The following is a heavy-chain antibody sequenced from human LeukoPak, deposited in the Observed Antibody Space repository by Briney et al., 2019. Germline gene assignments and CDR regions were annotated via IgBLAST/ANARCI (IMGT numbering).Heavy chain of an antibody. CDR1: GYSFTSYC. J-gene: IGHJ3*01. Sequence: GESLKISCKVSGYSFTSYCIGWVRQMPGKGLEWMGIIYPGDSGPTYSPSFQGQVPISVDKSINTAYLQWSSLQASDTAMYYCGMSGDRVPLQDDVFDVWGQGTMVTVST. V-gene: IGHV5-51*01. CDR3: GMSGDRVPLQDDVFDV. D-gene: IGHD1-26*01. CDR2: IYPGDSGP.